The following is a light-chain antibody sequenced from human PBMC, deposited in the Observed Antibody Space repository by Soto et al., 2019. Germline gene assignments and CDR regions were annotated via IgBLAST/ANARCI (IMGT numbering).Light chain of an antibody. V-gene: IGLV2-14*01. CDR1: SSDVGGYNY. CDR3: NSYTSSSARV. CDR2: EVN. J-gene: IGLJ2*01. Sequence: QSALTQPRSVSGSPGQSVTISCTGTSSDVGGYNYVSWYQHHPGKAPKLLIYEVNNRPSGVSDRFSGSKSGNTASLTISGLQAEDEADYYCNSYTSSSARVFGGGTKVTVL.